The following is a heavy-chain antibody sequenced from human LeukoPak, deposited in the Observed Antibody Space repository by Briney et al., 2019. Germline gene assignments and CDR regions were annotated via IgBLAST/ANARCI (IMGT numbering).Heavy chain of an antibody. CDR3: VRGGESTWS. CDR1: GFTFSRYG. CDR2: IRYDGSKK. J-gene: IGHJ5*02. D-gene: IGHD2-15*01. Sequence: GGSLRPSCAASGFTFSRYGMHRVRQAPGKGLEWVAFIRYDGSKKHYADFVKGRFTISRDDSRNALDLQMSSLRVEDTAVHYCVRGGESTWSWGQGTLVTVSS. V-gene: IGHV3-30*02.